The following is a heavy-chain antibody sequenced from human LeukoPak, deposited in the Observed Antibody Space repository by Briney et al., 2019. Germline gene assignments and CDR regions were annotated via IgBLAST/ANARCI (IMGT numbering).Heavy chain of an antibody. CDR3: AKDPRWSSGWFPVAIGPIGDFDY. Sequence: GGSLRLSCAASGFTFSSYAMSWVRQAPGKGLEWVSAISGSGGSTYYADSVKGRFTISRDNSKNTLYLQMNSLRAEDTAVYYCAKDPRWSSGWFPVAIGPIGDFDYWGQGTLVTVSS. J-gene: IGHJ4*02. CDR2: ISGSGGST. V-gene: IGHV3-23*01. CDR1: GFTFSSYA. D-gene: IGHD6-19*01.